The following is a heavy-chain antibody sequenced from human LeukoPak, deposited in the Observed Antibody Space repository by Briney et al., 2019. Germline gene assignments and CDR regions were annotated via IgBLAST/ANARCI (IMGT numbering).Heavy chain of an antibody. D-gene: IGHD2-15*01. J-gene: IGHJ5*02. CDR3: ARSGGYSLARDWFDP. CDR1: GFTFDDYG. Sequence: GGSLRLSCAASGFTFDDYGMTWVRQARGRGLGWVSGIKWNGGSTGYADSVKGRFTISRDNAKNSLYQQMNSLRAEDTAFYYCARSGGYSLARDWFDPWGQGTLVTVSS. V-gene: IGHV3-20*04. CDR2: IKWNGGST.